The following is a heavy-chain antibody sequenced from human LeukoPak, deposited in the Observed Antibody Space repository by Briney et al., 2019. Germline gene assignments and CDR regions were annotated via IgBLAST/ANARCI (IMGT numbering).Heavy chain of an antibody. V-gene: IGHV4-61*05. CDR3: AKSYNWNGDTYFDH. CDR1: GGSISSSGYY. Sequence: SETLSLTCIVSGGSISSSGYYWGWIRQPPGKGLEWIGYVYYSGSTKNNPSLKSRVSMSIDTSKNQFSLNVNSVTAADTAVYYCAKSYNWNGDTYFDHWGQGTLVTVSS. D-gene: IGHD1-20*01. CDR2: VYYSGST. J-gene: IGHJ4*02.